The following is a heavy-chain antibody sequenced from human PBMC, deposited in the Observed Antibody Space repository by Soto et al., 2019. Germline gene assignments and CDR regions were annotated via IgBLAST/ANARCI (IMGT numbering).Heavy chain of an antibody. CDR1: GFIFKNYA. CDR2: ITRDGYNK. D-gene: IGHD6-6*01. J-gene: IGHJ4*02. V-gene: IGHV3-30*04. Sequence: QVQLVESGGGVVQPGRSLRLSCAVSGFIFKNYALNWVRQAPGKGLEWVASITRDGYNKYYADSVKGRFTISRDNSKNTLSLQMTALRIEDSSAYYCTKSSGGSSSVGMDYWGQGTLVTVSS. CDR3: TKSSGGSSSVGMDY.